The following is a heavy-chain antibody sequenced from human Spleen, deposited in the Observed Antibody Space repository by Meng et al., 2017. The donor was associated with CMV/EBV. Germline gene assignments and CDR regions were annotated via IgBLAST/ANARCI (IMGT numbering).Heavy chain of an antibody. CDR1: GYSFTSYG. J-gene: IGHJ6*02. D-gene: IGHD3-3*01. V-gene: IGHV1-18*04. CDR3: ARAGLTIFGGTTIKYGMDV. CDR2: ISTYNGNT. Sequence: ASVKVSCKASGYSFTSYGVTWVRQAPGLGLEWMGWISTYNGNTHYAQNFQGRVTMTTDTSTTTAYMELRSLTSDDTAVYYRARAGLTIFGGTTIKYGMDVWGQGTTVTVSS.